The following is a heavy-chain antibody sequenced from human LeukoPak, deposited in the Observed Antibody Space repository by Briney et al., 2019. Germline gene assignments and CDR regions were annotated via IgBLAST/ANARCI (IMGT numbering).Heavy chain of an antibody. CDR3: VSFYETY. CDR1: GNDW. J-gene: IGHJ4*02. V-gene: IGHV3-74*01. CDR2: INSDGSWT. D-gene: IGHD2-2*01. Sequence: PGGSLRLSCAASGNDWMHWVRQAPGKGLVWASHINSDGSWTSYADSVKGRFTISKDNAKNTVYLQMNNLRAEDTAVYYCVSFYETYWGRGTLVTVSS.